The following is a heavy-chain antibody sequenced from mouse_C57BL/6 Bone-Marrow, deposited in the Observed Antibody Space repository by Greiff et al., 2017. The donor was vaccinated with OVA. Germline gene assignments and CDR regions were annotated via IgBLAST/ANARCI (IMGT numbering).Heavy chain of an antibody. J-gene: IGHJ2*02. D-gene: IGHD1-1*01. V-gene: IGHV1-69*01. CDR1: GYTFTSYW. CDR3: AGVTYYGSGYDCFDY. Sequence: QVQLQQSGAELVMPGASVKLSCKASGYTFTSYWMHWVKQRPGQGLEWIGEIDPSDSDTNYNQKFKGKSTLTVDKSSSTAYMQLSSLTSEDSAVYYYAGVTYYGSGYDCFDYWGQGTSLTVSS. CDR2: IDPSDSDT.